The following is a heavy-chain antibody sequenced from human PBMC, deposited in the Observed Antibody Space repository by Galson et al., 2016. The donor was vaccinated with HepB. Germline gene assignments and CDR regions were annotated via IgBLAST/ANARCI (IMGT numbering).Heavy chain of an antibody. V-gene: IGHV3-53*01. CDR2: IYSGGNT. CDR1: GFTVSSNY. Sequence: SLRLSCAASGFTVSSNYMSWVRQAPGKGLEWVSVIYSGGNTSHADSVKGRFTITRDNSKTALSLQMNSRRAEDTAVFYCARGGGGSYLDYWGQGTLVTVSS. CDR3: ARGGGGSYLDY. J-gene: IGHJ4*02. D-gene: IGHD2-15*01.